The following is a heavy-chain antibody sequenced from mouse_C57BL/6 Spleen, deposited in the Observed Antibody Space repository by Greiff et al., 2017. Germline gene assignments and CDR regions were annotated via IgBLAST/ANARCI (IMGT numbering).Heavy chain of an antibody. CDR3: ARWWLTGTGYYAMDY. CDR1: GYTFTSYG. CDR2: IYPRSGNT. J-gene: IGHJ4*01. Sequence: VQLQQSGAELARPGASVKLSCKASGYTFTSYGISWVKQRTGQGLEWIGEIYPRSGNTYYNEKFKGKATLTADKSSSTAYMELRSLTSEDSAVYFCARWWLTGTGYYAMDYWGQGTSVTVSS. V-gene: IGHV1-81*01. D-gene: IGHD4-1*01.